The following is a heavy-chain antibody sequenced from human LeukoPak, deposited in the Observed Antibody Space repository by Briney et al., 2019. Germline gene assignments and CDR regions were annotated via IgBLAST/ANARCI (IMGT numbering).Heavy chain of an antibody. D-gene: IGHD5-18*01. CDR3: ARGYSYGPYYYYYYMDV. Sequence: ASVKVSCKASGGTFSSYAISWVRQAPGQGLECMGGIIPIFGTANYAQKFQGRVTITADESTSTAYMELSSLRSEDTAVYYCARGYSYGPYYYYYYMDVWGKGTTVTVSS. CDR2: IIPIFGTA. J-gene: IGHJ6*03. CDR1: GGTFSSYA. V-gene: IGHV1-69*01.